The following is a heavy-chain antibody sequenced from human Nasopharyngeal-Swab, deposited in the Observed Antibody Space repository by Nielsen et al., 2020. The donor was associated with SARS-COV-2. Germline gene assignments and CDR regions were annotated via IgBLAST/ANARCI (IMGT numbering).Heavy chain of an antibody. V-gene: IGHV3-30-3*01. D-gene: IGHD6-19*01. J-gene: IGHJ4*02. CDR1: GFPFRRYS. CDR3: ARDSSGWSGYFDY. CDR2: ISYDGSNK. Sequence: GESLKLSFAASGFPFRRYSMHWVRQAPGKGLDWVAVISYDGSNKYYADSVKGRFTISRDNSKNTLYLQMNSLRAEDTAVYYCARDSSGWSGYFDYWGQGTLVTVSS.